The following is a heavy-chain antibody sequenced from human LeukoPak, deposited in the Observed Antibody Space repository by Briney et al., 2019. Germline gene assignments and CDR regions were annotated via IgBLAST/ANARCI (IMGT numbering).Heavy chain of an antibody. D-gene: IGHD3-3*01. Sequence: PSETLSLTCTVSGGSISSYYWGWIRQPPGKGLEWIGSIYYSGSTYYNPSLKSRVTISVDTSKNQFSLKLSSVTAADTAVYYCARHGQITKRITIFGVVIFEAFDIWGQGTMVTVSS. J-gene: IGHJ3*02. V-gene: IGHV4-39*01. CDR3: ARHGQITKRITIFGVVIFEAFDI. CDR1: GGSISSYY. CDR2: IYYSGST.